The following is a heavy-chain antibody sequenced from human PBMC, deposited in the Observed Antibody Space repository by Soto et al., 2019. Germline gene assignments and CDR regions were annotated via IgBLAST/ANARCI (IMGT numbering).Heavy chain of an antibody. CDR3: ARFVTVVKSFHYWYFDL. Sequence: ASVKVSCKASGYTFTSYDIYWVRQATGQRIEWMGWMNPNSSNTGYAQKFQGRVTMTRNTSISTAYMELSSLRSEDTAMYYCARFVTVVKSFHYWYFDLWGRGTLVTVSS. J-gene: IGHJ2*01. CDR2: MNPNSSNT. V-gene: IGHV1-8*01. D-gene: IGHD2-15*01. CDR1: GYTFTSYD.